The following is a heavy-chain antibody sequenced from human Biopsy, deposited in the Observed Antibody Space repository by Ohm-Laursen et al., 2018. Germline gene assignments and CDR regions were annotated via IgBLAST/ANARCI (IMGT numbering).Heavy chain of an antibody. CDR3: ASISITRLLDY. CDR1: GYNFNSYG. J-gene: IGHJ4*02. Sequence: ASVKVSCKASGYNFNSYGISWVRQAPGQGLEWMGRISGYNGNTLYAQKFQHRVTMTTDTSTSTAYMELRSLTSDDTAVYYCASISITRLLDYWGQGTLVIVSS. D-gene: IGHD3-3*01. CDR2: ISGYNGNT. V-gene: IGHV1-18*01.